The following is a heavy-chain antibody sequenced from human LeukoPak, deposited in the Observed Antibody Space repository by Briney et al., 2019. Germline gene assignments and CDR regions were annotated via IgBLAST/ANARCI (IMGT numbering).Heavy chain of an antibody. Sequence: PGGSLRLSCAASGFTFSSYGMHWVRQAPGKGLEWVAFIRYDGSNKYYADSVKGRFTISRDNSKNALYLQMNSLRAEDTAVYYCAKDLYYYDSSGYWGYSDWFDPWGQGTLVTVSS. D-gene: IGHD3-22*01. V-gene: IGHV3-30*02. CDR1: GFTFSSYG. CDR2: IRYDGSNK. J-gene: IGHJ5*02. CDR3: AKDLYYYDSSGYWGYSDWFDP.